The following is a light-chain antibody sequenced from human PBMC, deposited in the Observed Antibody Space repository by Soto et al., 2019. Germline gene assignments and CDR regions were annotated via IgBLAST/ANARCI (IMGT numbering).Light chain of an antibody. J-gene: IGKJ3*01. CDR2: DTS. CDR3: QQRGNWPPGFT. Sequence: EIVLKQSPATLSLSPGERAKLSCRASKSVSIHLAWYQQKGGQAPRLLIYDTSNRATGIPARFSGSGSGTDFTLTISSLETEDSAVYYCQQRGNWPPGFTFGPGTKVDIK. CDR1: KSVSIH. V-gene: IGKV3-11*01.